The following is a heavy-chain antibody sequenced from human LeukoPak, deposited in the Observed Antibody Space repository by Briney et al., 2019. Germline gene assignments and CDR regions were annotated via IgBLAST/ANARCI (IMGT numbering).Heavy chain of an antibody. Sequence: PGGSLRLSCAASGFTFSSYWMHWVRQAPGKGLVWVSRINSDGSSTSYADSVKGRFTISRDNAKNTLYLQMNSLRAEDTAVYYCANSGSGYYFDYWGQGTLVTVSS. D-gene: IGHD5-12*01. J-gene: IGHJ4*02. CDR2: INSDGSST. V-gene: IGHV3-74*01. CDR3: ANSGSGYYFDY. CDR1: GFTFSSYW.